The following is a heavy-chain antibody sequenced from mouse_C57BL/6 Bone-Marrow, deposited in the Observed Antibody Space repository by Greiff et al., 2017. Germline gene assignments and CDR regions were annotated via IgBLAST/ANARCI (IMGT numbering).Heavy chain of an antibody. D-gene: IGHD2-2*01. J-gene: IGHJ1*03. CDR2: ITPSSGYP. V-gene: IGHV1-4*01. Sequence: QVQLQQSGAELARPGASVKMSCKASGYTFTSYTLPWVKQRPGQGLEWIGYITPSSGYPKYNQKFKDKATLTAYKSSSTAYMQLISLTAEDSAVYYCARWLPGYWYFDVWGTGTTVTVSS. CDR1: GYTFTSYT. CDR3: ARWLPGYWYFDV.